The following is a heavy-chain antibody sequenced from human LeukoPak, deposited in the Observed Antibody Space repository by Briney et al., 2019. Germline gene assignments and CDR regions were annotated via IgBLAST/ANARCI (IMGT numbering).Heavy chain of an antibody. CDR2: INWNGGST. J-gene: IGHJ4*02. D-gene: IGHD6-13*01. Sequence: GGSLRLSCAASGFTFDDYGMSWVRQAPGKGLEWVSGINWNGGSTGHADSVKGRFTIFRDNAKNSLYLQMNSLRAEDTALYYCARGTLKAAATDFDYWGQGTLVTVSS. CDR3: ARGTLKAAATDFDY. CDR1: GFTFDDYG. V-gene: IGHV3-20*04.